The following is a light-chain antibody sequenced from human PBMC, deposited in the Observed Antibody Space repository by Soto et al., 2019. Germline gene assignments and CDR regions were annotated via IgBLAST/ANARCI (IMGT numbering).Light chain of an antibody. CDR1: QDITHF. J-gene: IGKJ1*01. V-gene: IGKV1-27*01. Sequence: DIQMTQSPSSVSASVGDRVTFSCRASQDITHFLAWYQQKPGKVPKLLIYGASTLQSGVPSRFSGSGSGTEFTLTITSLQPEDVAPYFCQTYSSALWTFGQRTRVEIK. CDR3: QTYSSALWT. CDR2: GAS.